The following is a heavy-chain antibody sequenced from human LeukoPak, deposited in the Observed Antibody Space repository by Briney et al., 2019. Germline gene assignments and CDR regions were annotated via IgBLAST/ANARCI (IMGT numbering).Heavy chain of an antibody. CDR3: ARGVFYYDTSGRGYYFDY. D-gene: IGHD3-22*01. CDR1: GGSISSNY. Sequence: SETLSLTCTVSGGSISSNYWNWIRLPPRQGLEWIGYIYYTGSTHYTPSLKSRVTISLDTSKSQFSLKLTSVTTADTAVYYCARGVFYYDTSGRGYYFDYWGQGTLVTVSS. CDR2: IYYTGST. V-gene: IGHV4-59*01. J-gene: IGHJ4*02.